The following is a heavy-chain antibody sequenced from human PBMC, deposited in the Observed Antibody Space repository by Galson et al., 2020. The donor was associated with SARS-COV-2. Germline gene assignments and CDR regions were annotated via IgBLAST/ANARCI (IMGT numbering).Heavy chain of an antibody. J-gene: IGHJ4*02. CDR1: GFTFSSYS. CDR3: ASDYYGSGSYGH. D-gene: IGHD3-10*01. CDR2: ISSSGGST. V-gene: IGHV3-64*01. Sequence: TGGSLRLSCAASGFTFSSYSMHWVRQAPGKGLEYVSSISSSGGSTYYANSVKGRFSISRDNSKNTLYLQMGSLRAEDMAVYYCASDYYGSGSYGHWGQGTLVTVSS.